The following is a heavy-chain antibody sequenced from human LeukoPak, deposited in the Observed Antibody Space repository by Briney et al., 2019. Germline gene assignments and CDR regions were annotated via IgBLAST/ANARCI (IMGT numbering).Heavy chain of an antibody. D-gene: IGHD3-10*01. CDR1: GFTFGSTS. Sequence: RGCLSLSRAASGFTFGSTSMNWVRQAPGRGLSWVSSISSSGRYTYYPASVKGRFTISRDNAKNSLYLQLKRPRAKETAVYYLAKVTYYYGAGSSDYWGQGTLVTVSS. J-gene: IGHJ4*02. CDR3: AKVTYYYGAGSSDY. CDR2: ISSSGRYT. V-gene: IGHV3-21*01.